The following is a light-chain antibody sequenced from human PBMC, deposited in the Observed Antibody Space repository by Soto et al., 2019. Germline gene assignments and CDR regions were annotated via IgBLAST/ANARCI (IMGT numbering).Light chain of an antibody. CDR3: CSFAGSSTYV. CDR1: SSDVGSSNL. V-gene: IGLV2-23*01. J-gene: IGLJ1*01. Sequence: QPASVSGSPGQSITISCTGTSSDVGSSNLVSWYQQHPGKAPKVMIYEGTQRPSGVSNRFSGSKSGNTASLTISGLQAEDEADYYCCSFAGSSTYVFGTGTKVTVL. CDR2: EGT.